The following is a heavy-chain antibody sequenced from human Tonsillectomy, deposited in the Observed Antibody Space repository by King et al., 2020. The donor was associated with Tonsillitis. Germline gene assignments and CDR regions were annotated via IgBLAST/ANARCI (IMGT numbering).Heavy chain of an antibody. D-gene: IGHD2-2*01. CDR2: IGPRGGTT. CDR3: AKRIVPAAIHDAFDV. Sequence: VQLVESGGGLLQPGGSLRLSCAASGFTFSSYAMNWVRQAPGKGLEWASIIGPRGGTTNSPASGKGRFTISRDNSKNTLYLQRNSLRGDDTAIYYCAKRIVPAAIHDAFDVWGQGTMVSVSS. CDR1: GFTFSSYA. J-gene: IGHJ3*01. V-gene: IGHV3-23*04.